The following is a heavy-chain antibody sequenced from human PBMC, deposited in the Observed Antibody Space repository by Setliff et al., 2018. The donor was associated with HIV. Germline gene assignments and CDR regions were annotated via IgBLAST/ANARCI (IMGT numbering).Heavy chain of an antibody. Sequence: RASVKVSCKASGGTLSSYAISWVRQAPGQGLEWMGRIIPISGTANNAQKFQGRVTITADKSTSTAYMQLSSLRSEDTAVYYCARGATITYYFDYWGQGTLVTVSS. D-gene: IGHD5-12*01. CDR2: IIPISGTA. CDR3: ARGATITYYFDY. CDR1: GGTLSSYA. V-gene: IGHV1-69*06. J-gene: IGHJ4*02.